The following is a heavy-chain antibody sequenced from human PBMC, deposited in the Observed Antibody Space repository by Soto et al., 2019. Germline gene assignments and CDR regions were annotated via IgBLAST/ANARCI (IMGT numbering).Heavy chain of an antibody. CDR3: TTDSSITSIIVRFDY. V-gene: IGHV3-15*07. D-gene: IGHD3-22*01. CDR2: VKSRNDGGTT. Sequence: EVHLVESGGGLVKPGGSLRLSCAASGFTFSNAWINWVRQAPGKGLEWVGRVKSRNDGGTTDFAAPVKGRFAISRGDSKNMVYLELNSLQTDDTAIYYCTTDSSITSIIVRFDYWGHGTLVTVSS. CDR1: GFTFSNAW. J-gene: IGHJ4*01.